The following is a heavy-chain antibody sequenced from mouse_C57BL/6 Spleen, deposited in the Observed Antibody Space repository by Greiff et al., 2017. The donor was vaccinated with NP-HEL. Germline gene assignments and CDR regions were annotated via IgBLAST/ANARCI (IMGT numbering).Heavy chain of an antibody. Sequence: EVQLQQSGAELVRPGASVKLSCTASGFNIKDDYMHWVKQRPEQGLEWIGWIDPENGDTEYASKFQGKATITADTSSNTAYLPLSSLTSEDTAVYYCTTTATVVGDYWGQGTTLTVSS. D-gene: IGHD1-1*01. CDR3: TTTATVVGDY. V-gene: IGHV14-4*01. CDR1: GFNIKDDY. CDR2: IDPENGDT. J-gene: IGHJ2*01.